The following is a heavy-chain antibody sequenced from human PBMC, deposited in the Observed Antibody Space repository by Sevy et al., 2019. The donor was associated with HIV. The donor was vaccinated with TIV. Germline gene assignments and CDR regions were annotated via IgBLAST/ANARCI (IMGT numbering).Heavy chain of an antibody. CDR3: AREAVAGRSGPWKADYYYAGMDV. CDR2: IKQDGNEK. J-gene: IGHJ6*02. D-gene: IGHD6-19*01. CDR1: GFIFSDYW. V-gene: IGHV3-7*01. Sequence: GGSLRLSCVASGFIFSDYWMTWVRQAPGKGLEWVANIKQDGNEKYYMDSAKGGFTISRDNAKNSVYLQGNSLRAEDTAVYYCAREAVAGRSGPWKADYYYAGMDVWGQGTTVTVSS.